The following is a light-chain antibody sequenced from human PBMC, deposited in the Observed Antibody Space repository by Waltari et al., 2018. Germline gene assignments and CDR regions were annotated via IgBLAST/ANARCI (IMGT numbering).Light chain of an antibody. J-gene: IGLJ1*01. Sequence: QSALNQPRSVSRSPGQSVTISCPGPSRDIGAYHYVSWYQQPPGKVPKLILYDVTQRPSGVPDRFSGSKSGNTASLTISGLQAEDEADYYCSSYAGSYTLRLFGTGTKVTVL. CDR1: SRDIGAYHY. CDR3: SSYAGSYTLRL. CDR2: DVT. V-gene: IGLV2-11*01.